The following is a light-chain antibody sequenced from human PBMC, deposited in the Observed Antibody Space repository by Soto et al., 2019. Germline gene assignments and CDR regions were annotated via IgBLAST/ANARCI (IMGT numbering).Light chain of an antibody. V-gene: IGKV3-20*01. CDR1: QSVASAY. Sequence: EIVLTQSPGTMSLSLGERATLSCRASQSVASAYLAWYQHKPGQAPRLLIFGASSRATGIPDRISGSGSGTDFTLTISRLEPEEFAVYYCQQYASSRWTFGQGTKVEAK. J-gene: IGKJ1*01. CDR2: GAS. CDR3: QQYASSRWT.